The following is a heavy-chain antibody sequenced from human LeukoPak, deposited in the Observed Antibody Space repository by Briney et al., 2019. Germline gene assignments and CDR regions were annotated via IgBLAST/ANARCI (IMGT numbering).Heavy chain of an antibody. V-gene: IGHV5-51*01. D-gene: IGHD3-22*01. Sequence: GESLKISCKGSGYSFTSYWSGWVRQMPGKGLEWMGIIYPGDSDTRYSPSFQGQVTISADKSISTAYLQWSSLKASDTAMYYCARSFRRSGYSLYSDYWGQGTLVTVSS. CDR1: GYSFTSYW. CDR3: ARSFRRSGYSLYSDY. J-gene: IGHJ4*02. CDR2: IYPGDSDT.